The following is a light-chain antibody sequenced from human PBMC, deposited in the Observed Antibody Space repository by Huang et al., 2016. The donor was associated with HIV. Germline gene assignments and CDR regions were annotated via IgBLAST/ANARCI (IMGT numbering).Light chain of an antibody. CDR2: AAS. CDR1: EGRSSY. V-gene: IGKV1-9*01. J-gene: IGKJ1*01. Sequence: IQLTQSPSSLSAFVGDSVTITCRASEGRSSYLAWYQQKSGKAPKFLIYAASTLQSGVPSRFSGSGSGTDFTLTICSLQPEYFATYYCQQLNDYPWTFGQGTKVEIK. CDR3: QQLNDYPWT.